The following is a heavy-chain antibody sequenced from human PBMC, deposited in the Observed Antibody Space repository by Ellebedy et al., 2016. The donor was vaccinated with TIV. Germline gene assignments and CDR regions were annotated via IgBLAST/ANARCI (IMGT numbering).Heavy chain of an antibody. CDR3: AKLGIYSSGALKHDY. D-gene: IGHD6-19*01. Sequence: GGSLRLXCAASGFTFSSYAMSWVRQAPGKGLEWVSAISGSGGSTYYADSVKGRFTISRDNSKNTLYLQMNSLRAEDTAVYYCAKLGIYSSGALKHDYWGQGTLVTVSS. CDR2: ISGSGGST. J-gene: IGHJ4*02. V-gene: IGHV3-23*01. CDR1: GFTFSSYA.